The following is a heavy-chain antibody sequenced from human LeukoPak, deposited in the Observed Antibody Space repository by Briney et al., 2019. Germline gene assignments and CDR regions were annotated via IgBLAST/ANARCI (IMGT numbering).Heavy chain of an antibody. CDR3: ARHYVRSGSYWADY. CDR2: IYHSGST. Sequence: SETLSLTCAVSGYSISSGYYWGWIRQPPGKGLEWIGIIYHSGSTYYNPSLKSRVTISVDTSKNQFSLRVTSVTAADTAVYYCARHYVRSGSYWADYWGQGTLVTVSS. CDR1: GYSISSGYY. J-gene: IGHJ4*02. D-gene: IGHD1-26*01. V-gene: IGHV4-38-2*01.